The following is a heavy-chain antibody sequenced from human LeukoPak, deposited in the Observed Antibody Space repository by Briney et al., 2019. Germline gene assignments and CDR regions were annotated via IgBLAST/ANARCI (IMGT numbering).Heavy chain of an antibody. Sequence: GGSLRLSCAASGFTFSSYGMHWVRQAPGKGLEWVSVIWYDGGNKYYADSVKGRFTISRDNSKNTLYLQMNSLRAEDTAVYYCARVHRFIAAARHYYYYGMDVWGQGTTVTVSS. V-gene: IGHV3-33*01. J-gene: IGHJ6*02. CDR2: IWYDGGNK. CDR3: ARVHRFIAAARHYYYYGMDV. D-gene: IGHD6-13*01. CDR1: GFTFSSYG.